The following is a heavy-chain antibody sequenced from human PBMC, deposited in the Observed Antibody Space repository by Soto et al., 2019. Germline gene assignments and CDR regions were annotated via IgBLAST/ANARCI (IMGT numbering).Heavy chain of an antibody. CDR1: GFPFSGYG. V-gene: IGHV3-30*18. CDR3: AKLVTACSSNSCYGYGMDV. Sequence: GGSLRLCFAASGFPFSGYGMHWVRQATGKWLEWVAVISYDGSNKYYADSVKGRFTISRDNSKNTLYLQMKRLRAEDTAVYYCAKLVTACSSNSCYGYGMDVWRQGTTVTVSS. J-gene: IGHJ6*02. CDR2: ISYDGSNK. D-gene: IGHD2-2*01.